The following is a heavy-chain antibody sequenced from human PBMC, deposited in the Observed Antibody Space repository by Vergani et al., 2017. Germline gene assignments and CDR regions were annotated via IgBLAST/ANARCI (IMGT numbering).Heavy chain of an antibody. V-gene: IGHV3-9*02. CDR3: AKDLGTSSGGGWFDP. CDR1: GFTSAGYA. J-gene: IGHJ5*02. D-gene: IGHD6-6*01. Sequence: EVQLEESGGGLVLPGRSLRLSCVASGFTSAGYAMHWVRQAPGKGLEWVSGISWNSNRIGYADSVKGRFTITRDNAKNSLYLQMTSLRAEATALYYCAKDLGTSSGGGWFDPWGQGTLVTVSS. CDR2: ISWNSNRI.